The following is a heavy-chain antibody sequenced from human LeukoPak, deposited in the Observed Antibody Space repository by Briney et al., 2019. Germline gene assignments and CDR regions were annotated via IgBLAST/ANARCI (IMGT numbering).Heavy chain of an antibody. CDR1: GFIFNNYG. CDR2: ISNDGGGT. D-gene: IGHD3-22*01. CDR3: AKGSSGYFFDL. J-gene: IGHJ4*02. V-gene: IGHV3-23*01. Sequence: GGSLRLSCAAAGFIFNNYGLVWARQAPGRWLEWVSAISNDGGGTTYADFGKGRFSVSRDNSKNTLFLQMNSLRAEDTALYYCAKGSSGYFFDLWGQGTLVTVSS.